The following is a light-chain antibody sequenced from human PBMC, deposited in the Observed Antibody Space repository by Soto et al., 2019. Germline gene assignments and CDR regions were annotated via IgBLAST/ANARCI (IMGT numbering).Light chain of an antibody. CDR3: QQYGGSPYT. CDR2: GAS. Sequence: EIVLTQSPGTLSLSPGERATLSCRASQSVRSNYLAWYQQKPGQAPRLLIYGASSRATGIPDRFSGTGSGTDFTLTIRRLEPEDCAVYYCQQYGGSPYTFGQGTKLEIK. V-gene: IGKV3-20*01. CDR1: QSVRSNY. J-gene: IGKJ2*01.